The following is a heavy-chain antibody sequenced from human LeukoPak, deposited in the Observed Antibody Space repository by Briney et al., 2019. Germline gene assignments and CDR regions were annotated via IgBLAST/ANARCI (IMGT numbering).Heavy chain of an antibody. D-gene: IGHD3-22*01. CDR2: IIPIFGTA. Sequence: SVKVSCKASGYTFTTYALNWVRQAPGQGLEWMGGIIPIFGTAKYAQKFQGRVTITADESTSTAYMELSSLRSEDTAVYYCSTTYYYDRWGGVFDIWGQGTMVTVSS. CDR3: STTYYYDRWGGVFDI. V-gene: IGHV1-69*13. J-gene: IGHJ3*02. CDR1: GYTFTTYA.